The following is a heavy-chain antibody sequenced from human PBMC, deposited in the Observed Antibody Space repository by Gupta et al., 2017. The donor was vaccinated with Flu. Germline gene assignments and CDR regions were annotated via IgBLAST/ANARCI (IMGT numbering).Heavy chain of an antibody. J-gene: IGHJ6*02. CDR2: ISGSDGST. CDR1: GFTFSSYA. V-gene: IGHV3-23*01. CDR3: AKDRAFLEGEGMDV. D-gene: IGHD3-3*02. Sequence: EVQLLESGGGLVQPGGSLRLSCEASGFTFSSYAMRWVRQAPGKGLEWVSAISGSDGSTYSADSVKGRFTISRDNSKNTLYLQMNSLRAEDTAVYYCAKDRAFLEGEGMDVWGQGTTVTVSS.